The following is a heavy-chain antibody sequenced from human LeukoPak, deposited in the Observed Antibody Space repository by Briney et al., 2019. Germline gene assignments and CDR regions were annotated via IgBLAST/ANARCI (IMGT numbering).Heavy chain of an antibody. CDR1: GFTFSDFY. D-gene: IGHD3-22*01. V-gene: IGHV3-11*05. J-gene: IGHJ5*02. Sequence: PGGSLRLSCAASGFTFSDFYMSWIRPAPGKGLEWVSYISSSSSYTDYADSVKGRFTISRDNTKNSLYLQMNSLRAEDTAVYYCARGIRENYYDSSGYYTSDWFDPWGQGTLVTVSS. CDR2: ISSSSSYT. CDR3: ARGIRENYYDSSGYYTSDWFDP.